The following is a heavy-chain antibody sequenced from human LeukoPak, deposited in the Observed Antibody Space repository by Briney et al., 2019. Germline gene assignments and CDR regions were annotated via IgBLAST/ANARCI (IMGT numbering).Heavy chain of an antibody. J-gene: IGHJ4*02. D-gene: IGHD2-8*01. CDR2: INHSGST. V-gene: IGHV4-34*01. Sequence: SETLSLTCAVYGGSFSGYYWSWIRQPPGKGLEWIGEINHSGSTNYNPSLKSRVTISVDTSKNQFSLKLSSVTAADTAVYYCATSDIVLMGVFDYWGQGTLVTVSS. CDR3: ATSDIVLMGVFDY. CDR1: GGSFSGYY.